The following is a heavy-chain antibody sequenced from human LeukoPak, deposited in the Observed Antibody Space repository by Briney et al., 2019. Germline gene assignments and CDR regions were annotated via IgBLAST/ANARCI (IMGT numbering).Heavy chain of an antibody. D-gene: IGHD4-17*01. CDR3: ARDGGRDYGDYLPYYYYGMDV. Sequence: SETLSLTCAVYGGSFSGYYWSWIRQPPGKGLEWIGEINHSGSTNYNPSLKSRVTISVDTSKNQFSLKLSSVTAADTAVYYCARDGGRDYGDYLPYYYYGMDVWGQGTTVTVSS. CDR1: GGSFSGYY. V-gene: IGHV4-34*01. CDR2: INHSGST. J-gene: IGHJ6*02.